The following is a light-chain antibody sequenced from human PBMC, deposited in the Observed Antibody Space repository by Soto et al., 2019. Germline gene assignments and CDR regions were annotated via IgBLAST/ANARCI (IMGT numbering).Light chain of an antibody. CDR2: DNN. Sequence: QSVLTQPPSVSAAPGQRVTTSCSGSSSNIGNNYVSWYQQLPGTAPKLLIYDNNNRPSGIPDRFSGSTSGTSATLGITGLQTGDEADYYCATWDSSLNTGVFGTGTKVTV. CDR1: SSNIGNNY. V-gene: IGLV1-51*01. CDR3: ATWDSSLNTGV. J-gene: IGLJ1*01.